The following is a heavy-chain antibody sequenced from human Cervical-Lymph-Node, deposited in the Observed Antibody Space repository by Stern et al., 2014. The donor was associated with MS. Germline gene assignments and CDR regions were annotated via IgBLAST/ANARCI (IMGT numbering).Heavy chain of an antibody. CDR1: GFTFSSYA. V-gene: IGHV3-30-3*01. CDR2: ISYAGGNQ. J-gene: IGHJ4*02. D-gene: IGHD6-13*01. CDR3: ARGRGSWPSYYFDY. Sequence: VQLVESGGGVVQPGRSLRLSCADSGFTFSSYAMHWVRQAPGKGLEWVAVISYAGGNQNYADSVRGRFTISRDNSNNTLYLQMNSLTAEDTAVYYCARGRGSWPSYYFDYWGQGTLVSVSS.